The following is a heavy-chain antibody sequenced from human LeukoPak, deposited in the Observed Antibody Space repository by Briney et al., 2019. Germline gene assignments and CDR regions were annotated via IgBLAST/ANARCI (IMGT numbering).Heavy chain of an antibody. V-gene: IGHV1-2*02. CDR2: INPKNGAT. CDR1: GYTFTGNY. D-gene: IGHD1-1*01. J-gene: IGHJ4*02. Sequence: ASVKVSCKASGYTFTGNYIHWVRQAPGQGLEWMGWINPKNGATFYTQRFQGRVTMTRDTSISTAYMELSRLRSDDTAVYYCAREGVDWNHSVYYFDYWGQGTLVTVSS. CDR3: AREGVDWNHSVYYFDY.